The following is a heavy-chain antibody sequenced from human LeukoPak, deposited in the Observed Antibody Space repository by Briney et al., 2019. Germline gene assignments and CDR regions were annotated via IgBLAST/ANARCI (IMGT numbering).Heavy chain of an antibody. J-gene: IGHJ3*02. Sequence: PGGSLRLSCAASGFPFNIFTMHWVRQAPGKGLEWVALITYDGSASYYSDSVKGRFSVSRDNSKSTLDLQMNSLRADDTAVYYCARDGKSGSEDGFDIWGQGTVVTVSS. D-gene: IGHD1-26*01. V-gene: IGHV3-30*04. CDR1: GFPFNIFT. CDR3: ARDGKSGSEDGFDI. CDR2: ITYDGSAS.